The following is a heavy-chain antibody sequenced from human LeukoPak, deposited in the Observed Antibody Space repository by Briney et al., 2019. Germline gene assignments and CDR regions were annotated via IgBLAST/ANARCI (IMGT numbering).Heavy chain of an antibody. CDR2: IKQDGREK. Sequence: PGGSLRLSCAASGFTFDDYGMSWVRQAPGKGLEWVANIKQDGREKYYVDSVKGRFTISRDNAKKSLYLQMNSLRAEDTAVYYCARDPGKFCTNGVCYAFDYWGQGTLVTVSS. CDR3: ARDPGKFCTNGVCYAFDY. D-gene: IGHD2-8*01. CDR1: GFTFDDYG. V-gene: IGHV3-7*01. J-gene: IGHJ4*02.